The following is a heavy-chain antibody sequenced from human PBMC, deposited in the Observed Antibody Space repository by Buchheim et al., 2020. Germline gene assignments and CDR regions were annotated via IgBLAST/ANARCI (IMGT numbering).Heavy chain of an antibody. D-gene: IGHD3-22*01. CDR3: ARLRPSSGSYAIDY. V-gene: IGHV4-59*08. CDR1: GASIISYY. Sequence: QVQLQESGPGLVKPSETLSLTCSVSGASIISYYWTWIRQPPGKGLEWIGYVYYIGTTSYHPSLKSRLSISVDSSKKQFFLRLSSVTAADTAVYYCARLRPSSGSYAIDYWGQG. J-gene: IGHJ4*02. CDR2: VYYIGTT.